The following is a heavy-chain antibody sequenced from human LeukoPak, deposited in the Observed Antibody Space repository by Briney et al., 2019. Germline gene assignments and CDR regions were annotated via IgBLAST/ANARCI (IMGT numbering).Heavy chain of an antibody. D-gene: IGHD1-26*01. Sequence: GASVKVSCKASGGTFSSYAISWVRQAPGQGLEWMGGIIPIFGTANYAQKFQGTVTITTDESTSTAYMELSSLRSEDTAVYYCARSGSYRAEYFQHWGQGTLVTVSS. CDR2: IIPIFGTA. V-gene: IGHV1-69*05. CDR3: ARSGSYRAEYFQH. J-gene: IGHJ1*01. CDR1: GGTFSSYA.